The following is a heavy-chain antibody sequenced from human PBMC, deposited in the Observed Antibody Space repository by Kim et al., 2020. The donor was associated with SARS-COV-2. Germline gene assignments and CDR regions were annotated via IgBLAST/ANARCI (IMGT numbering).Heavy chain of an antibody. V-gene: IGHV3-9*01. CDR3: AKDNKREYYDRSGGKDL. CDR1: GFTFDDYA. D-gene: IGHD3-22*01. Sequence: GGSLRLSCAASGFTFDDYAMHWVRQAPGKGLEWVSGISWHSGSIGYEDSVKGRFTISRDNAKNSLYLQMNSLRAEDTALYYCAKDNKREYYDRSGGKDLWGQRSTVTVSA. CDR2: ISWHSGSI. J-gene: IGHJ6*01.